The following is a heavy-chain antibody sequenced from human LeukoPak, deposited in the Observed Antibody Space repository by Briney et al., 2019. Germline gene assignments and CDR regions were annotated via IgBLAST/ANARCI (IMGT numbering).Heavy chain of an antibody. V-gene: IGHV4-34*01. CDR2: INHSGST. J-gene: IGHJ4*02. Sequence: PSETLSLTCAVYGGSFSGYYWSWIRQPPGKGLEWIGEINHSGSTNYNPSLKSRVTISGDTSKNQFSLKLSSVTAADTAVYYCARLDYGDYVTSRGFDYWGQGTLVTVSS. CDR3: ARLDYGDYVTSRGFDY. D-gene: IGHD4-17*01. CDR1: GGSFSGYY.